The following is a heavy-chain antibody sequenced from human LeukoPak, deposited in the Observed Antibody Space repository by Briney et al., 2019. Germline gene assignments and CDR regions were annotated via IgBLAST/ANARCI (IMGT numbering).Heavy chain of an antibody. J-gene: IGHJ3*02. Sequence: GGSLRLSCTASGFTFSSYSMNWVRQAPGKGLEWVSSISSGGSYISYPDSVKGRFTISRDNAKNSLYLQMNSLRGEDTAVYYCARDRDSSGDAFDIWGQGTMVTVSS. CDR3: ARDRDSSGDAFDI. D-gene: IGHD3-22*01. V-gene: IGHV3-21*01. CDR2: ISSGGSYI. CDR1: GFTFSSYS.